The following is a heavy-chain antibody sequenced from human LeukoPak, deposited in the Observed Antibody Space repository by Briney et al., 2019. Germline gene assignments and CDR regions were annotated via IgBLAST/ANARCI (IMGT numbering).Heavy chain of an antibody. CDR1: GYTFTSYA. J-gene: IGHJ6*03. D-gene: IGHD6-13*01. Sequence: GASVKVSCKASGYTFTSYAISWVRQAPGQGLEWMGGIIPIFGTANYAQKFQGRVTITADKSTSTAYMELSSLRSEDTAVYYCARDHRHIAAAGIYYYYMDVWGKGTTVTVSS. V-gene: IGHV1-69*06. CDR3: ARDHRHIAAAGIYYYYMDV. CDR2: IIPIFGTA.